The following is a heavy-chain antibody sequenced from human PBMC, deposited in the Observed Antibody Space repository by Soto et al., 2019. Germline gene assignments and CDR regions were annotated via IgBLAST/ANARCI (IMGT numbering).Heavy chain of an antibody. CDR2: TSGSGGST. Sequence: GGSLRLSCAASGFIFSSYAMTWVRQAPGKGLEWVSSTSGSGGSTYYADSVKGRFTISRDNFKNMLYLQMNSLRAEDTAVYYCARRSPYSSSWSYDYWGQGALVTVSS. J-gene: IGHJ4*02. CDR3: ARRSPYSSSWSYDY. V-gene: IGHV3-23*01. CDR1: GFIFSSYA. D-gene: IGHD6-13*01.